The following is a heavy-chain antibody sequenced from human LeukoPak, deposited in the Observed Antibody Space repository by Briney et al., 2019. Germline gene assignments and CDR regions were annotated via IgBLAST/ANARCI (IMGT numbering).Heavy chain of an antibody. CDR1: GFTVSSNY. CDR2: IYSGGST. J-gene: IGHJ6*02. D-gene: IGHD6-13*01. CDR3: ARGGIAAAGFGYYYYGMDV. V-gene: IGHV3-53*01. Sequence: GGSLRLSCAASGFTVSSNYMSWVRQAPGKGLEWVSVIYSGGSTYYADSVTGRFTISRDNSKNTLYLQMNSLRAEDTAVYYCARGGIAAAGFGYYYYGMDVWGQGTTVTVSS.